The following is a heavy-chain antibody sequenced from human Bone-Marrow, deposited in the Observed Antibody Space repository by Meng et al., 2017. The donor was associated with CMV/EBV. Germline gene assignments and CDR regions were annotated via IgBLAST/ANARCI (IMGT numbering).Heavy chain of an antibody. Sequence: SETLSLTCTVSGGSISSSSYYWGWIRQPPGKGLEWIGSIYYSGSTYYNPSLKSRVTISVDTSKNQFSLKLSSVTAADTAVYYCARDPVPYLYLTGANFDYWGQGTLVTVSS. J-gene: IGHJ4*02. CDR2: IYYSGST. D-gene: IGHD3-9*01. V-gene: IGHV4-39*07. CDR3: ARDPVPYLYLTGANFDY. CDR1: GGSISSSSYY.